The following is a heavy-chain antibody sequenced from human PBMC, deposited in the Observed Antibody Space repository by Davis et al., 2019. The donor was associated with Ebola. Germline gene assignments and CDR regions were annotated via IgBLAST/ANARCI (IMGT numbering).Heavy chain of an antibody. J-gene: IGHJ3*01. V-gene: IGHV3-23*01. CDR3: ARQYCSDTTCYTDAFDV. D-gene: IGHD2-2*02. CDR1: GFTFTTSG. CDR2: IGGSGDT. Sequence: PGGSLRLSCTASGFTFTTSGMSWVRQAPGKGLEYVSSIGGSGDTYYADSVKGRFTISRDDAKNSLYLQMNSLRAEDTAVYYCARQYCSDTTCYTDAFDVWGQGTWVTVSS.